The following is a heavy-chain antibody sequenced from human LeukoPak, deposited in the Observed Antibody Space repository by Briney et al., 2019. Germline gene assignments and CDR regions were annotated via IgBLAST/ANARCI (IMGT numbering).Heavy chain of an antibody. CDR1: GYTFTSYG. V-gene: IGHV1-18*01. CDR3: ARTAPGTSLGGYYYYMDV. D-gene: IGHD1/OR15-1a*01. J-gene: IGHJ6*03. CDR2: ISAYNDNT. Sequence: ASVKVSCKASGYTFTSYGVSWVRQAPGQGLEWMGWISAYNDNTNYAQKLQGRVTMTTDTSTSTAHMELRSLRSDDTAVYYCARTAPGTSLGGYYYYMDVWGKGTTVTVSS.